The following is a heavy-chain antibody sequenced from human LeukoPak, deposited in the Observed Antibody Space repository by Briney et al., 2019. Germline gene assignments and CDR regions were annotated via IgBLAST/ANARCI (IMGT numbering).Heavy chain of an antibody. D-gene: IGHD3-10*01. CDR2: IWHDGRNQ. V-gene: IGHV3-33*01. CDR1: GFTFSNFG. Sequence: PGRTLRLSCAASGFTFSNFGMHWVRQAPGEGLEWVAVIWHDGRNQHYADSVKGRFTISRDTSKGTLYLQMNSLRVEDTAVYYCARQTGTYDLDYWGQGTLVTVSS. CDR3: ARQTGTYDLDY. J-gene: IGHJ4*02.